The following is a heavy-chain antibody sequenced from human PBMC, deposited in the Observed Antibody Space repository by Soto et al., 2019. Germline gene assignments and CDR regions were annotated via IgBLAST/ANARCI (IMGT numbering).Heavy chain of an antibody. Sequence: ASVKVSCKASGGTFGNFAISWVRQAPGQGLEWMGGIIPMFETANYAQRFQGRVTIIADESTNTVYMYLTGLRSEDTAVYYCATEGGLGSSGWGVFYYSGMDVWVQGTTVTVSS. CDR3: ATEGGLGSSGWGVFYYSGMDV. V-gene: IGHV1-69*13. J-gene: IGHJ6*02. CDR2: IIPMFETA. D-gene: IGHD6-19*01. CDR1: GGTFGNFA.